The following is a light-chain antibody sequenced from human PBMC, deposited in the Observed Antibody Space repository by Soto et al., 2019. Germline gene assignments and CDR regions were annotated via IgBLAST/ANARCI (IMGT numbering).Light chain of an antibody. CDR3: QSYDSSLSGYV. Sequence: QLVLTQPPSVSGAPGQRVTISCTGSSSNIGAGYDVHWYQQLPGTAPKLLIYGNSNRPSGVPDRFSGPKSGTSASLAITGLQAEDEADYYCQSYDSSLSGYVFGTGTKVTVL. V-gene: IGLV1-40*01. J-gene: IGLJ1*01. CDR2: GNS. CDR1: SSNIGAGYD.